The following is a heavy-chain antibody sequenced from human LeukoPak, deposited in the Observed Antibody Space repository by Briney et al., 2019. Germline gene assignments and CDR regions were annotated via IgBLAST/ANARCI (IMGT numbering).Heavy chain of an antibody. Sequence: PGGSLRLSCAASGFTFSSYAMHRVRQAPGKGLEWVAVISYDGSNKYYADSVKGRFTISRDNSKNTLYLQMNSLRAEDTAVYYCARDREFDLEGGYFDYWGQGTLVTVSS. D-gene: IGHD3-9*01. V-gene: IGHV3-30-3*01. CDR3: ARDREFDLEGGYFDY. CDR2: ISYDGSNK. CDR1: GFTFSSYA. J-gene: IGHJ4*02.